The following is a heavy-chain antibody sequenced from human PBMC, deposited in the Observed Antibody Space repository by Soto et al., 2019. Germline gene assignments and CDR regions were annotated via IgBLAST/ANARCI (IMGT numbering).Heavy chain of an antibody. CDR3: ARDSSVRYFDWLSPPGYYYYGMDV. V-gene: IGHV1-2*04. J-gene: IGHJ6*02. CDR2: INPNSGGT. D-gene: IGHD3-9*01. Sequence: GASVKVSCKASGYTFTGYYMHWVRQAPGQGLEWMGWINPNSGGTNYAQKFQGWVTMTRDTSISTAYMELSRLRSDDTAVYCCARDSSVRYFDWLSPPGYYYYGMDVWGQGTTVTVSS. CDR1: GYTFTGYY.